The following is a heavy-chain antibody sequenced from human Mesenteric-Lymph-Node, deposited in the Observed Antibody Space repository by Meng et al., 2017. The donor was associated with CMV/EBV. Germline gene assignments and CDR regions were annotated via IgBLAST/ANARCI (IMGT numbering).Heavy chain of an antibody. CDR1: GFTFSTYA. V-gene: IGHV3-23*01. J-gene: IGHJ4*02. D-gene: IGHD3-10*01. CDR2: ISSSGIST. Sequence: GGSLRLSCAASGFTFSTYAMSWVRQAPGKGLEWVSTISSSGISTNYADSVKGRFTISRDNSKNTLHLQMNSLRAEDTAVYYCAKFGDENWGQGTLVTVSS. CDR3: AKFGDEN.